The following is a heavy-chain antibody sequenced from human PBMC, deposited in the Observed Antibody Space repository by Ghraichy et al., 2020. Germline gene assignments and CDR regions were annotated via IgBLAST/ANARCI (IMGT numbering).Heavy chain of an antibody. Sequence: GGSLRLSCAASGFIFSNYWMAWVRQAPGERLEWVATIKQDGSEKYYVDSVKGRFTISRDNAKNSLYLQMNSLRGEDTAVYYCVHRLRGSGGGFWGQGTLVTVSS. J-gene: IGHJ4*02. V-gene: IGHV3-7*05. CDR3: VHRLRGSGGGF. D-gene: IGHD2-15*01. CDR2: IKQDGSEK. CDR1: GFIFSNYW.